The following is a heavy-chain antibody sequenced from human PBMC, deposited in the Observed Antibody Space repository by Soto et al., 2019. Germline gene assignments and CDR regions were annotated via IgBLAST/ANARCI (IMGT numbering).Heavy chain of an antibody. Sequence: GGSLRLSCAASGFTFSSYEMNWVRQSPGKGLEWASYISSSGSTIYYADSVKGRFTISRDNAKNSLYLQMNSLRAEDTAVYYCARTQDSSGWYIAEYFQHWGQGTLVTVSS. V-gene: IGHV3-48*03. CDR1: GFTFSSYE. J-gene: IGHJ1*01. D-gene: IGHD6-19*01. CDR3: ARTQDSSGWYIAEYFQH. CDR2: ISSSGSTI.